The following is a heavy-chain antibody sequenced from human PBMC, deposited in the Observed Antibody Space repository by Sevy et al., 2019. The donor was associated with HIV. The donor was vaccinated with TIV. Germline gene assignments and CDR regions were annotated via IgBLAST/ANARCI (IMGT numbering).Heavy chain of an antibody. CDR1: GFTFNRYW. Sequence: GGSLRLSCAASGFTFNRYWMSWVRQAPGKGLEWVANIKQDESEKHYADSVKGRFTISRDNTTNSLFLQLDTVRDEHSAIYYCAKIGDGDSRGVVRVWGQGTMVTVSS. CDR2: IKQDESEK. J-gene: IGHJ3*01. V-gene: IGHV3-7*03. CDR3: AKIGDGDSRGVVRV. D-gene: IGHD2-21*01.